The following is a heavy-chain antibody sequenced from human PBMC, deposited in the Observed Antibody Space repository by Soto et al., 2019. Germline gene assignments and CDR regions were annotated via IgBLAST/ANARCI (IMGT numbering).Heavy chain of an antibody. CDR2: IYWDDDE. CDR1: GFSLTTDGVG. CDR3: AHSRNLITDDAQVGDFDY. J-gene: IGHJ4*02. Sequence: QITLKESGPTLVRPTQTLTLTCSFSGFSLTTDGVGVGWVRQPPGEALEWLALIYWDDDERYSPSLKTRLTLTKDPSKNQVVLIMTNMDPVDTATYYCAHSRNLITDDAQVGDFDYWGQGTLVTVSS. D-gene: IGHD3-10*01. V-gene: IGHV2-5*02.